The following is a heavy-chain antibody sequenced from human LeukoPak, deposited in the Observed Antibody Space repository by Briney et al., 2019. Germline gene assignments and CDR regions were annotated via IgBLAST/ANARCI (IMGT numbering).Heavy chain of an antibody. Sequence: PSENLSLTCSVSGGSIESYYWSWIRQPPGKGLEFIGYIAASGTTKHNPSLKSRVTLSMDTSKIQFSLKLRSVTAADTAVYYCARGRRGYSGYPRSGYFDLWGRGTLVTVSS. CDR1: GGSIESYY. CDR3: ARGRRGYSGYPRSGYFDL. D-gene: IGHD5-12*01. CDR2: IAASGTT. V-gene: IGHV4-4*08. J-gene: IGHJ2*01.